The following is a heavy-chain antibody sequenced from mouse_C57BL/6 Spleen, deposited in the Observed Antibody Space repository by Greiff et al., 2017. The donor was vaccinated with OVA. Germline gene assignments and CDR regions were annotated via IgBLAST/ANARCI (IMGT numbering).Heavy chain of an antibody. CDR3: ASPAYYSNNYLDN. V-gene: IGHV1-7*01. Sequence: QVQLQQSGAELAKPGASVKLSCKASGYTFTSYWMHWVKQRPGQGLEWIGYINPSSGYTKYNQKFKDKATLTADKSSSTAYMQLSSLTYEDTAVYYGASPAYYSNNYLDNGAKAPLSQSPQ. D-gene: IGHD2-5*01. J-gene: IGHJ2*01. CDR1: GYTFTSYW. CDR2: INPSSGYT.